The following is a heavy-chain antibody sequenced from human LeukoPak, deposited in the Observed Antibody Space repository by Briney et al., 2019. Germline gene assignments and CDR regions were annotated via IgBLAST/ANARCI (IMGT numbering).Heavy chain of an antibody. CDR2: IYYSGST. Sequence: SETLSLTCTVSGGSISSGGYYWSWIRQPPGKGLEWIGYIYYSGSTNYNPSLKRRVTISVDTSKNQFSLKLSSVTAADTAVYYCARRLGTMVRGDKYYYYYYMDVWGKGTTVTVSS. CDR1: GGSISSGGYY. V-gene: IGHV4-61*08. D-gene: IGHD3-10*01. J-gene: IGHJ6*03. CDR3: ARRLGTMVRGDKYYYYYYMDV.